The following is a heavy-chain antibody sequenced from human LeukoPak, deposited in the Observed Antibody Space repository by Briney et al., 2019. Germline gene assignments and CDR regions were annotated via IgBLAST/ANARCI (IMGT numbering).Heavy chain of an antibody. D-gene: IGHD3-9*01. J-gene: IGHJ6*02. CDR2: INHSGST. V-gene: IGHV4-34*01. CDR3: ARVIRYSPPDYYYGMDV. Sequence: PSETLSLTCAVYGGSFSGYYWSWIRQPPGKGLEWIGEINHSGSTNYNPSLKSRVTISVDTSKNQFSLTLSSVTAADTAVYYCARVIRYSPPDYYYGMDVWGQGTTVTVSS. CDR1: GGSFSGYY.